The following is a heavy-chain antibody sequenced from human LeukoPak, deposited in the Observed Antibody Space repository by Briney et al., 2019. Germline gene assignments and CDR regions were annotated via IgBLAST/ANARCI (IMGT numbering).Heavy chain of an antibody. J-gene: IGHJ4*02. V-gene: IGHV3-30*04. Sequence: GGSLRLSCAASGFTFSSYAMSWVRQAPDKGLEWVAVISYDGSNKYYADSVKGRFTISRDTSKNTLYLQMDNLRVEDTAVYYCVKGFHFDWWGQGTLVIVSS. CDR2: ISYDGSNK. CDR3: VKGFHFDW. CDR1: GFTFSSYA.